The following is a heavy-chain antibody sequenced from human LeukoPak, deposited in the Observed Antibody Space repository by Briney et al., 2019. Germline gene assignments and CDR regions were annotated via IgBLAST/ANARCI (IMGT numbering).Heavy chain of an antibody. Sequence: SETLSLTCTVSGGSISSSSYYWGWIRQPPGKGLEWIGSIYYSGSTYYNPSLRSRVTISVDTSKNQFSLKLSSVTAADTAVYYCARHGDHPYCSSTSCYTGDAFDIWGQGTMVTVSS. CDR1: GGSISSSSYY. V-gene: IGHV4-39*01. J-gene: IGHJ3*02. D-gene: IGHD2-2*02. CDR3: ARHGDHPYCSSTSCYTGDAFDI. CDR2: IYYSGST.